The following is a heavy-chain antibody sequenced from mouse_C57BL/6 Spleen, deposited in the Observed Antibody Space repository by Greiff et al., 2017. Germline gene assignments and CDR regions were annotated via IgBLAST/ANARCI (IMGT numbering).Heavy chain of an antibody. J-gene: IGHJ3*01. D-gene: IGHD2-3*01. V-gene: IGHV1-62-2*01. CDR1: GYTFTEYT. Sequence: QVQLQQSGAELVKPGASVKLSCKASGYTFTEYTIHWVKQRSGPGLEWIGWFYPGSGSIKYNEKFKDKATLTADKSSSTVYLELRRLTSEDAAVYFWARHEGSSMMVTGGFAYWGQGTLVTVSA. CDR3: ARHEGSSMMVTGGFAY. CDR2: FYPGSGSI.